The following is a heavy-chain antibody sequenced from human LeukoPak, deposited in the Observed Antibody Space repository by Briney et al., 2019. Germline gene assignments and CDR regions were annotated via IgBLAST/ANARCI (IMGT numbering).Heavy chain of an antibody. CDR1: GGSISSYY. D-gene: IGHD1-26*01. Sequence: PSETLSLTCSVSGGSISSYYWSWIRQPAGKGLEWIGRIYTSGSTNYNPSLKSRVTMSVDTSKDQISLNLSSVTAADTAVYYCARGVRFLPSRGDSGSYYAPTGGYYYYYMDVWGKGTTVTVSS. CDR3: ARGVRFLPSRGDSGSYYAPTGGYYYYYMDV. V-gene: IGHV4-4*07. CDR2: IYTSGST. J-gene: IGHJ6*03.